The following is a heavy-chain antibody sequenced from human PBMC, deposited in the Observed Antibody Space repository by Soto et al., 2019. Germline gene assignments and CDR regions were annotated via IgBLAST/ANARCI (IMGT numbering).Heavy chain of an antibody. D-gene: IGHD1-1*01. Sequence: QVQLQQSGPGLVRPSQTLSLTCVISGDNVSTNSDAWNWIRQSPSRGLEWLGRTLYRSRWYNEYAASVESRLTINPDTSKNQFSQHLNSVTPEDTAVYYCARGKFTSFDYWGQGTLVTVSS. CDR1: GDNVSTNSDA. V-gene: IGHV6-1*01. J-gene: IGHJ4*02. CDR3: ARGKFTSFDY. CDR2: TLYRSRWYN.